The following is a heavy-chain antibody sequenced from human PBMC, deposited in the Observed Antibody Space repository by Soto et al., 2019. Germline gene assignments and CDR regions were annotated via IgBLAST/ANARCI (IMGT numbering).Heavy chain of an antibody. CDR2: IQHSGST. CDR1: GHYINSGYD. D-gene: IGHD2-15*01. J-gene: IGHJ4*02. CDR3: ERGGGNWCFDS. V-gene: IGHV4-38-2*01. Sequence: XETLPLTCAVSGHYINSGYDWGWIRQPPGKGLEWIGSIQHSGSTYDNPSLKSRVTISIDPSKNQFSLRLTSVTAADTAVYYCERGGGNWCFDSWGQGTLVTVSS.